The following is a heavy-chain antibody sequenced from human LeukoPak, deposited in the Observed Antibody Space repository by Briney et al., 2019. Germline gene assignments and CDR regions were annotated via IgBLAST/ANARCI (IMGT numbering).Heavy chain of an antibody. CDR3: ARGLTYFDY. CDR2: IYYSGST. D-gene: IGHD2-21*02. J-gene: IGHJ4*02. V-gene: IGHV4-59*01. CDR1: GGFISSYY. Sequence: KASETLSLTCTVSGGFISSYYWSWIRQPPGKGLEWIGYIYYSGSTNYNPSLKSRVTTSVDTSKNQFSLKLSSVTAADTAVYYCARGLTYFDYWGQGTLVTVSS.